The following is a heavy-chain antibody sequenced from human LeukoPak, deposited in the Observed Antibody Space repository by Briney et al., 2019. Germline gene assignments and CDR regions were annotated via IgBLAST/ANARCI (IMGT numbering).Heavy chain of an antibody. V-gene: IGHV3-43*02. CDR1: GFTFDDYA. CDR3: AKVRPTRFVESSGWLELGY. D-gene: IGHD6-19*01. CDR2: ISSDGSRT. J-gene: IGHJ4*02. Sequence: GGSLRLSCAASGFTFDDYAMHWVRQAPGKGLEWVSLISSDGSRTYYEDSVKGRFTISRDNSKNSLYLQMNSLRTEDTAFYYCAKVRPTRFVESSGWLELGYWGQGTLVTVSS.